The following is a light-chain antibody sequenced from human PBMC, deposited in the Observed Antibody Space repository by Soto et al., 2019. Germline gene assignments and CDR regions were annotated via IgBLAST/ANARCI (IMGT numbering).Light chain of an antibody. Sequence: QAVVTQEHALTVSPGGTVTLTCCSSSGSVTSGHYPYWFQQKPGQATRTLIYDTSNIHSWTPARFSGSLLGGIAALTLLGAQQEDEAKYYCLLSYSGAVVCGRGTKLTVL. CDR3: LLSYSGAVV. CDR2: DTS. CDR1: SGSVTSGHY. V-gene: IGLV7-46*02. J-gene: IGLJ2*01.